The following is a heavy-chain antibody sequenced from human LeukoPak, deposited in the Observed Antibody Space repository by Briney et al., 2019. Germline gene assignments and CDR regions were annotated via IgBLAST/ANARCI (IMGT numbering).Heavy chain of an antibody. V-gene: IGHV4-59*01. D-gene: IGHD3-3*01. J-gene: IGHJ5*02. CDR2: IYYSGST. CDR3: ARSGYDFWSGYSHNWFDP. Sequence: ASETLSLTCTVSGGSISSYYWSWVRQPPGKGLEWIGYIYYSGSTNYNPSLKSRVTISVDTSKNQFSLKLSSVTAADTAVYYCARSGYDFWSGYSHNWFDPWGQGTLVTVSS. CDR1: GGSISSYY.